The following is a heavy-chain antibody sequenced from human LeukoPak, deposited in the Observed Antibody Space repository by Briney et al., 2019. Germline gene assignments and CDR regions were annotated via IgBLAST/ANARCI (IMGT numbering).Heavy chain of an antibody. CDR1: GFTFSSYE. J-gene: IGHJ4*02. CDR2: ISSSGSTI. V-gene: IGHV3-48*03. D-gene: IGHD6-19*01. Sequence: QPGGSLRLSCAASGFTFSSYEMNWVRQAPGKGLEWVSYISSSGSTIYYADSVKGRFTISRDNAKNSLYLQMNSLRAEDTAVYYCARGGRAQLAVAGTHNIGYWGQGTLVTVSS. CDR3: ARGGRAQLAVAGTHNIGY.